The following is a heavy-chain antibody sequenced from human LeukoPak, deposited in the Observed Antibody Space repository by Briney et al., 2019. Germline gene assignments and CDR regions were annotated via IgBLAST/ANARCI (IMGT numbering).Heavy chain of an antibody. CDR1: GFTFSSYE. D-gene: IGHD2-2*01. CDR3: ARAYCSSTSCFNAFDI. V-gene: IGHV3-48*01. J-gene: IGHJ3*02. Sequence: EGSLRLSCAASGFTFSSYEMNWVRQAPGKGLEWVSYISSSSRTIYYADSVKGRFTISRDNAKNTLYLQMNSLRAEDTAVYYCARAYCSSTSCFNAFDIWGQGTMVTVSS. CDR2: ISSSSRTI.